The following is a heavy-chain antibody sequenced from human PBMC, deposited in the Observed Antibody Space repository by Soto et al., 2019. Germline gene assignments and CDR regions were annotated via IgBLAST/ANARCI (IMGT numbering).Heavy chain of an antibody. J-gene: IGHJ6*02. CDR2: TNHSGST. CDR3: ARVASSSWYSPIYYHYGMDV. D-gene: IGHD6-13*01. V-gene: IGHV4-34*01. CDR1: GGSFSGYY. Sequence: SETLSLTCAVYGGSFSGYYWSWIRQPPGKGLEWIGETNHSGSTNYNPSLKSRVTISVDTSKNQFSLKLSSVTAADTAVYYCARVASSSWYSPIYYHYGMDVWGQGTTVTVSS.